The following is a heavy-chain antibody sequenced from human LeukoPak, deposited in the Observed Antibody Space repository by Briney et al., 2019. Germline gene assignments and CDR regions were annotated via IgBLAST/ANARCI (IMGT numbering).Heavy chain of an antibody. Sequence: ASVKVSCKASGYTFTSYGISWVRQAPGQGLERMGWISAYNGNTNYAQKLQGRVTMTTDTSTSTAYMELRSLRSDDTAVYYCASAFWSGYYLDYWGQGTLVTVSS. D-gene: IGHD3-3*01. J-gene: IGHJ4*02. V-gene: IGHV1-18*01. CDR2: ISAYNGNT. CDR1: GYTFTSYG. CDR3: ASAFWSGYYLDY.